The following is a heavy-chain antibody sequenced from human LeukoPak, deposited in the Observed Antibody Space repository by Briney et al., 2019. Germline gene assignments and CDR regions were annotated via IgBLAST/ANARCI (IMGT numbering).Heavy chain of an antibody. J-gene: IGHJ4*02. CDR1: GGTFSSYA. V-gene: IGHV1-69*01. D-gene: IGHD3-22*01. CDR2: IIPIFGTA. Sequence: GSSVKVSCKASGGTFSSYAISWVRQAPGQGLEWMGGIIPIFGTANYAQKFQGRVTITADESTSTAYMELSSLGSEDTAVYYCARDGGRGSSGKNDYWGQGTLVTVSS. CDR3: ARDGGRGSSGKNDY.